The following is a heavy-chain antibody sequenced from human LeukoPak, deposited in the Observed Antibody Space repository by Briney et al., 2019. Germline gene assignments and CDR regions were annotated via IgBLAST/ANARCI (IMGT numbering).Heavy chain of an antibody. Sequence: ASVKVSCKVSRYTLTELSMHWVRQAPGKGLEWMGGFDPEDGETIYAQKFQGRVTMTEDTSTDTAYMELSSLRSEDTAVYYCATGGGSYYGTFDYWGQGTPVTVSS. CDR3: ATGGGSYYGTFDY. CDR2: FDPEDGET. D-gene: IGHD1-26*01. CDR1: RYTLTELS. J-gene: IGHJ4*02. V-gene: IGHV1-24*01.